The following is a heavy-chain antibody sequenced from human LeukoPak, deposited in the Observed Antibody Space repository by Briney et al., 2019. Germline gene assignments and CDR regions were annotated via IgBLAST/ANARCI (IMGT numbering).Heavy chain of an antibody. CDR3: ARELTDPYYYDSSGYYFDY. CDR2: IYYSGST. J-gene: IGHJ4*02. V-gene: IGHV4-59*01. Sequence: SETLSLTCTVSGGSISSYYWSWIRQPPGKGLEWIGYIYYSGSTNYNPSLKSRVPISVDTSKNQFSLKLSSVTAADTAVYYCARELTDPYYYDSSGYYFDYWGQGTLVTVSS. CDR1: GGSISSYY. D-gene: IGHD3-22*01.